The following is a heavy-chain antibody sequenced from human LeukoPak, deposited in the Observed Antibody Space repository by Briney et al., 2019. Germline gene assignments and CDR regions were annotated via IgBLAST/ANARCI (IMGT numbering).Heavy chain of an antibody. V-gene: IGHV3-30*02. D-gene: IGHD1-1*01. CDR1: GFTFSAYG. CDR2: IRYDGSIK. CDR3: TAISTTGLY. J-gene: IGHJ4*02. Sequence: GGSLRLSCAASGFTFSAYGMHWVRQGPGKGLEWATYIRYDGSIKYYIDSVKGRFTISRDNSKNSMSLEMNSLRDEDTATYYCTAISTTGLYWGQGTLVTVSS.